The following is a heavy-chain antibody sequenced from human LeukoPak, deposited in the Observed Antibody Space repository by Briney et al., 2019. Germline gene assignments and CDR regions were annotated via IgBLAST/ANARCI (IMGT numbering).Heavy chain of an antibody. V-gene: IGHV1-46*01. CDR1: GYTFTSYD. CDR2: INPSVGST. Sequence: ASVKVSCKASGYTFTSYDINWVRQATGQGLEWMGIINPSVGSTSYAQKFQGRVTMTRDTSTTTVYMELSSLRSEDTAVYYCAREGGASAFDYWGQGTLVTVSS. J-gene: IGHJ4*02. CDR3: AREGGASAFDY.